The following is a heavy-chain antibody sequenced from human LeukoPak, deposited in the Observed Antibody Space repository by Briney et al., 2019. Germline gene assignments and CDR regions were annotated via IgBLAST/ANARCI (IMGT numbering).Heavy chain of an antibody. J-gene: IGHJ4*02. V-gene: IGHV4-30-2*01. CDR3: ASWYYYDSSGYLYDY. CDR1: GGSISSGGYS. Sequence: SETLSLTCAVSGGSISSGGYSWSWIRQPPGKGLEWIGYIYHSGSTYYNPSLKSRVTISVDRSKNQFSLKLGSVTAADTAVYYCASWYYYDSSGYLYDYWGQGTLVTVSS. CDR2: IYHSGST. D-gene: IGHD3-22*01.